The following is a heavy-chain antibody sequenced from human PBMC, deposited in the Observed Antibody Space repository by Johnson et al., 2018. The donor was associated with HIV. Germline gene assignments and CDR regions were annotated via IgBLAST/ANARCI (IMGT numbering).Heavy chain of an antibody. D-gene: IGHD1-1*01. J-gene: IGHJ3*02. Sequence: MLLVESGGGLVQPGGSLRLSCAASGFTFSSYWMHWVRQAPGKGLVWVSRIDTDGSSTSYADSVKGRFTISRDNSKNSLYLQMNSLRAEDTAVYYCARDDDVKAFDIWGQGTMVTVSS. CDR3: ARDDDVKAFDI. V-gene: IGHV3-74*01. CDR1: GFTFSSYW. CDR2: IDTDGSST.